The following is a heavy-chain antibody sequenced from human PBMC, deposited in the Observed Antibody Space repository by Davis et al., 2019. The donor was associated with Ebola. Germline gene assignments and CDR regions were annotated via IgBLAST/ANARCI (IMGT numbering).Heavy chain of an antibody. V-gene: IGHV1-3*01. Sequence: ASVKVSCKASGYTFTSYYMHWVRQAPGQRLEWMGWINAGNGNTKYSQKFQGRVTITRDTSASTAYMELSSLRSEDTAVYYCARDEGRSGYYLFDYWGQGTLVTVSS. CDR3: ARDEGRSGYYLFDY. CDR1: GYTFTSYY. CDR2: INAGNGNT. D-gene: IGHD3-22*01. J-gene: IGHJ4*02.